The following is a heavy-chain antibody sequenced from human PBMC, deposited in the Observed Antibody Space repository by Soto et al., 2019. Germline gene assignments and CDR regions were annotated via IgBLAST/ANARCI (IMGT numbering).Heavy chain of an antibody. CDR3: AGGYDWGDY. V-gene: IGHV3-30*03. CDR1: GFSFRNYG. D-gene: IGHD5-12*01. J-gene: IGHJ4*02. CDR2: ISHDGSDK. Sequence: QVQLVESGGGVVQPGRSLRLSCVVSGFSFRNYGMLWVRQAPGEGLEWVALISHDGSDKYYVDSVKGRFSISRDNSKNTLYLQMNSRRSEDTAVYYCAGGYDWGDYWGQGTRVTVSS.